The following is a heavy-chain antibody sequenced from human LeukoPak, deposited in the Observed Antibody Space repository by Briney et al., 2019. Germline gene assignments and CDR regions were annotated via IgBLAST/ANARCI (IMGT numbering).Heavy chain of an antibody. CDR1: GFTFSSYT. J-gene: IGHJ6*02. CDR2: ISGSGGST. V-gene: IGHV3-23*01. CDR3: AISIVAAGSYYYYGMDV. Sequence: PGGSLRLSCAASGFTFSSYTMSWVRQAPGKGLEWVSVISGSGGSTYYADSVKGRFTISRDNSKNTLYLQMNSLRAEDTAVYYCAISIVAAGSYYYYGMDVWGQGTTVTVSS. D-gene: IGHD6-13*01.